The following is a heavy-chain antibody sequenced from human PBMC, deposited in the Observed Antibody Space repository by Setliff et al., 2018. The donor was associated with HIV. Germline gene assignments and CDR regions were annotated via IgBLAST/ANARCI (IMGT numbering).Heavy chain of an antibody. V-gene: IGHV1-46*01. J-gene: IGHJ4*02. CDR3: AREYHIEATYTRLANYFDS. CDR2: INPNDGAT. Sequence: GASVKVSCKASGYTFTSYFLHWVRQAPGQGPEWMGIINPNDGATTYAQNFEGRVTMTRDTSTNTVYMELRSLTSEDTAVFYCAREYHIEATYTRLANYFDSWGQGTLVTVSS. CDR1: GYTFTSYF. D-gene: IGHD6-19*01.